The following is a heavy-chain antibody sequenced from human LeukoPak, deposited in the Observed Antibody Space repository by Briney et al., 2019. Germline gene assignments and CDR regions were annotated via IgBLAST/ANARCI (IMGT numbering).Heavy chain of an antibody. D-gene: IGHD2-2*01. CDR2: ISGSGGST. J-gene: IGHJ4*02. CDR1: GFTFSSYA. Sequence: GGSLRLSCAASGFTFSSYAMSWVRQAPGKGLEWVSAISGSGGSTYYADSVKGRFTISRDNSKSTLYLQMKSLRAEDTAVYYCAKGSKVVPAALFDYWGQGTLVTASS. CDR3: AKGSKVVPAALFDY. V-gene: IGHV3-23*01.